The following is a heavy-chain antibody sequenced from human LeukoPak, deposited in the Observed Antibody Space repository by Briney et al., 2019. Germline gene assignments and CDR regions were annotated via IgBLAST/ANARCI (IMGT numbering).Heavy chain of an antibody. CDR1: GGTSSSYA. V-gene: IGHV1-69*13. CDR2: IIPIFGTA. CDR3: AREGDSEDFDY. J-gene: IGHJ4*02. Sequence: ASVKVSCKASGGTSSSYAISWVRQAPGQGLEWMGGIIPIFGTANYAQKFQGRVTITADESTSTAYMELSSLRSEDTAVYYCAREGDSEDFDYWGQGTLVTVSS. D-gene: IGHD2-21*01.